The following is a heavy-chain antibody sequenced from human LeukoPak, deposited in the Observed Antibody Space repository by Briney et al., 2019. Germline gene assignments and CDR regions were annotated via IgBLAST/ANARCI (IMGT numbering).Heavy chain of an antibody. V-gene: IGHV1-18*01. D-gene: IGHD2-15*01. CDR1: GGTFSSYA. Sequence: ASVNVSCKASGGTFSSYAISWVRQAPGQGLEWMGWISPYNGNTDYPQKVQGRVTMTTDTSTSTAYMELRSLRSDGTAVYYCARGGVGHCSGGTCPTSWFDPWGQGTLVTVSS. J-gene: IGHJ5*02. CDR2: ISPYNGNT. CDR3: ARGGVGHCSGGTCPTSWFDP.